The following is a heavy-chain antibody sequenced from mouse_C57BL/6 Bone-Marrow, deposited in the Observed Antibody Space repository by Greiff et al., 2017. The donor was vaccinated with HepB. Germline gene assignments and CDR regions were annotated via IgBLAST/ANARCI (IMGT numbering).Heavy chain of an antibody. V-gene: IGHV14-2*01. Sequence: VQLKESGAELVKPGASVKLSCTASGFNIKDYYMHWVKQRTEQGLEWIGRIDPEDGETKYAPKFQGKATITADTSSNTAYLQLSSLTSEDTAVYYCARSKSSGYVYYAMDYWGQGTSVTVSS. CDR3: ARSKSSGYVYYAMDY. CDR2: IDPEDGET. CDR1: GFNIKDYY. J-gene: IGHJ4*01. D-gene: IGHD3-2*02.